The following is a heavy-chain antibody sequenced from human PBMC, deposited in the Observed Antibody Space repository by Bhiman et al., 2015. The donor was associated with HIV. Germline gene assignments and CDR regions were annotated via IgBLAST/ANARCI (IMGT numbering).Heavy chain of an antibody. CDR1: GFTFSRHA. J-gene: IGHJ4*02. CDR2: ILYHGSDK. CDR3: ATEPGGTTQGRFDY. V-gene: IGHV3-30*04. D-gene: IGHD1-7*01. Sequence: QVQLVESGGGVVQPGRSLRLSCAASGFTFSRHAMHWVRQAPGKGLEWVAVILYHGSDKHYADSVKGRFTISRDNSKNTLYLQMISLRAEDTAVYYCATEPGGTTQGRFDYWGQGTLVTVSS.